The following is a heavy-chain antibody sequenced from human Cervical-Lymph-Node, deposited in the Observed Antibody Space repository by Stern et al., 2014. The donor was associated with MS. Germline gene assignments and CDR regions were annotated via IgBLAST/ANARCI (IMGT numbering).Heavy chain of an antibody. D-gene: IGHD3/OR15-3a*01. Sequence: VQLVESGPGLVKPSQTLSLTCTVSGGSMNSRPYYWNWLRQPAGKALEWIGRIYISGSTNYNPSLESRVTISIDTSKNQLSLKLRFVTAADTAVYYCAREGETSDFFPFDYWGQGAQVIVSS. CDR1: GGSMNSRPYY. CDR2: IYISGST. J-gene: IGHJ4*02. CDR3: AREGETSDFFPFDY. V-gene: IGHV4-61*02.